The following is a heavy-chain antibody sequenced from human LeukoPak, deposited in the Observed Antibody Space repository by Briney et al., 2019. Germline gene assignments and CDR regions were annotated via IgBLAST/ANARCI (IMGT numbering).Heavy chain of an antibody. CDR2: ISASGGTT. V-gene: IGHV3-23*01. Sequence: GGSLSLSCAVSGSTFGSDAMNWVRQAPGKGLEWVSVISASGGTTYYADSAKGRFTISRDNSKNTLYLQMNSLRAEDTAVYYCAKVAGNKNGDNDYWGQGTLVTASS. CDR3: AKVAGNKNGDNDY. CDR1: GSTFGSDA. J-gene: IGHJ4*02. D-gene: IGHD4-17*01.